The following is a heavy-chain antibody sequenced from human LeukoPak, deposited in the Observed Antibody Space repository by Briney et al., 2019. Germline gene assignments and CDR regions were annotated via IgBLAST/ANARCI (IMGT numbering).Heavy chain of an antibody. D-gene: IGHD6-6*01. Sequence: GGSLRLSCAASGFTVSSNYISWVRHAPREGLEWGSVIYSGGSTYYADSVKGRFTISRDNSKNTLYLQMNSLRAEDTAVYYCAREGGSIAANWGQGTLVTVSS. V-gene: IGHV3-53*01. CDR2: IYSGGST. CDR1: GFTVSSNY. J-gene: IGHJ4*02. CDR3: AREGGSIAAN.